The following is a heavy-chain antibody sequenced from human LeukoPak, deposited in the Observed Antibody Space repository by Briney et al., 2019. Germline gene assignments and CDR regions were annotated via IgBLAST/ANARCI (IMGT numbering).Heavy chain of an antibody. V-gene: IGHV3-7*03. CDR3: TRRYFDL. CDR2: INQDGSER. Sequence: GGSLRLSCAASGFTFSSFWMGWVRQAPGKGLEWVANINQDGSERNYVDSVKGRFTISRDNARNSLYLQMNSLRGEDAAVYYCTRRYFDLWGRGTLVTVSS. J-gene: IGHJ2*01. CDR1: GFTFSSFW.